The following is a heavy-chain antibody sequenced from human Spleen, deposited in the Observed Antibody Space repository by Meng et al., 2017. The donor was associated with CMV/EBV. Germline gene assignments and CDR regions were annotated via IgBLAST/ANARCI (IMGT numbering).Heavy chain of an antibody. J-gene: IGHJ4*02. CDR2: IYYSGST. Sequence: SETLSLTCTVSGGSVSSGSYYWSWIRQPPGKGLEWIGYIYYSGSTNYNPSLKSRVTISVDTSKNQSSLKLSSVTAADTAVYYCAREWVGYCTFTSCFYFDYWGLGTQVTVSS. CDR1: GGSVSSGSYY. V-gene: IGHV4-61*01. D-gene: IGHD2-2*03. CDR3: AREWVGYCTFTSCFYFDY.